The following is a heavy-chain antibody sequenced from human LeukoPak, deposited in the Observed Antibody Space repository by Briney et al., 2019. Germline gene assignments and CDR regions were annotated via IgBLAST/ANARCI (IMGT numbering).Heavy chain of an antibody. V-gene: IGHV1-46*01. CDR2: INPSGGST. CDR1: GYIFTSYY. Sequence: ASVKVSCKASGYIFTSYYMHWVRQAPGQGLEWMGIINPSGGSTSYAQKFQGRVTMTRDTSTSTVYMELSSLRSEDTAVYYCASGPRMGDFDYWGQGTLVTVSS. CDR3: ASGPRMGDFDY. J-gene: IGHJ4*02. D-gene: IGHD2-8*01.